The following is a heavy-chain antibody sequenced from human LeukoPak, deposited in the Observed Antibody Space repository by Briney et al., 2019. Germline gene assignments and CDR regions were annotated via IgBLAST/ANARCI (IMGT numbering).Heavy chain of an antibody. D-gene: IGHD6-19*01. V-gene: IGHV3-30*18. CDR2: ISYDGSNK. J-gene: IGHJ4*02. CDR3: AKEGSGYSSGWDYFDY. Sequence: PGRSLRLSCAVYGFTFSSYGMHWVRQAPGKGLERVAVISYDGSNKYYADSGKGRFTISRDNSKNTLYLQMNSLRAEDTAVYYCAKEGSGYSSGWDYFDYWGQGTLVTVSS. CDR1: GFTFSSYG.